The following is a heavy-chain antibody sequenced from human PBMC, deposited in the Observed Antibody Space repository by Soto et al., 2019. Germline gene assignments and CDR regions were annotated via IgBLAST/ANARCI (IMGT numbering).Heavy chain of an antibody. D-gene: IGHD3-22*01. CDR1: GYTLTELS. CDR3: ATDNYDSSGLFDY. V-gene: IGHV1-24*01. J-gene: IGHJ4*02. CDR2: FDPEDGET. Sequence: ASVKVSCKVSGYTLTELSMHWVRQAPGKGLERMGGFDPEDGETIYAQKFQGRVTMTEDTSTDTAYMELSSLGSEDTAVYYCATDNYDSSGLFDYWGQGTLVTVSS.